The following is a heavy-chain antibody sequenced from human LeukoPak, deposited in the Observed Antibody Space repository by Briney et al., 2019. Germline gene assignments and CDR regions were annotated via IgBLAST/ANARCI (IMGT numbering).Heavy chain of an antibody. Sequence: GASVKVSCKASGYTFTGYYMHWVRQAPGQGLEWMGWINPNSGGTNYAQKFQGRVTMTRDTSISTAYMELSRLRSDDTAVYYCARDRRSRNYYDSSGFNWFDPWGQGTLVTVSS. J-gene: IGHJ5*02. CDR2: INPNSGGT. V-gene: IGHV1-2*02. D-gene: IGHD3-22*01. CDR1: GYTFTGYY. CDR3: ARDRRSRNYYDSSGFNWFDP.